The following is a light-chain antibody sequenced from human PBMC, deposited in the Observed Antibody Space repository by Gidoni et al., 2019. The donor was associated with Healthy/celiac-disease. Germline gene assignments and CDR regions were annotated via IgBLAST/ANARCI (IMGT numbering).Light chain of an antibody. V-gene: IGLV3-21*02. J-gene: IGLJ3*02. Sequence: SYVLTQPPSVSVAPGQTARIPCWGNTIGRKRGHCYQQKPGQDPVLVVSDASDRPSGIPERFAGSNAGNTATLTISRVESGDEADYYCQVWDSSSDPGWVFGGGTKLTVL. CDR2: DAS. CDR3: QVWDSSSDPGWV. CDR1: TIGRKR.